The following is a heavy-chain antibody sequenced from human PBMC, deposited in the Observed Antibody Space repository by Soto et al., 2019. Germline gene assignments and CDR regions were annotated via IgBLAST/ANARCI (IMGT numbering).Heavy chain of an antibody. CDR3: ARDYSSGWTQDY. Sequence: QVKLVESGGGVVQPGRSLRLSCAASGFTFGNFAMHWVRQAPGKGLEWVTIIWQDGRNTYYAVSVKGRFAISRDNSKNPLYLQMNNLRVEDTAVYYCARDYSSGWTQDYWGQGTLVTVSS. J-gene: IGHJ4*02. D-gene: IGHD6-19*01. V-gene: IGHV3-33*01. CDR1: GFTFGNFA. CDR2: IWQDGRNT.